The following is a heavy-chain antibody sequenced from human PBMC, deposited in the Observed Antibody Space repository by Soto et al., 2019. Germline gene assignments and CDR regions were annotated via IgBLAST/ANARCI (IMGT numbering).Heavy chain of an antibody. CDR2: IYTDGST. CDR1: GFTVGSNF. D-gene: IGHD4-17*01. Sequence: EVQLMETGGGLVQPGGSLRLSCAASGFTVGSNFMTWVRQAPGKGLEWISFIYTDGSTYYTDSVKGRFTISRDDSKNTVYLQMNSLRAEDTAVYYCARYPPVTTDYGLDVWGQGTTVTVSS. CDR3: ARYPPVTTDYGLDV. J-gene: IGHJ6*02. V-gene: IGHV3-53*02.